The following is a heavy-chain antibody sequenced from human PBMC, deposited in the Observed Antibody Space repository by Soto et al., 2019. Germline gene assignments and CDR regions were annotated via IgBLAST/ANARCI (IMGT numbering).Heavy chain of an antibody. Sequence: EVQLVESGGGLVKPGGSLRLSCAASGFTFSSYSMNWVRQAPGKGLEWVSSISSSSSYIYYADSVKGRFTISRDNAKKSLYLQMNSLRAEDTAVYYCARGAECEFDPWGQGTLVTVSS. CDR1: GFTFSSYS. CDR2: ISSSSSYI. V-gene: IGHV3-21*01. J-gene: IGHJ5*02. CDR3: ARGAECEFDP.